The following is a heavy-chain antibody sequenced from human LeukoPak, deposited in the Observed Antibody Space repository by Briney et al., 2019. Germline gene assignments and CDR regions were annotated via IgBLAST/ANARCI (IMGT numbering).Heavy chain of an antibody. CDR3: ARALRSTAM. CDR1: GFTFSSYW. Sequence: GGSLRLSCAASGFTFSSYWMSWVREAPGKGLEWVANIKQDGSEKYYVDSAKGRFTISRDNAKNSLYLQMDSLRAEDTAAYYCARALRSTAMWGQGTLVTVSS. D-gene: IGHD5-18*01. CDR2: IKQDGSEK. V-gene: IGHV3-7*03. J-gene: IGHJ4*02.